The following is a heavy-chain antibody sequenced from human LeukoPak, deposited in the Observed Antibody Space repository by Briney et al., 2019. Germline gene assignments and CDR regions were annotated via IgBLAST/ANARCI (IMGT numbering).Heavy chain of an antibody. CDR1: GGTFSSYA. CDR3: ASPAVGATFWTNAFDI. Sequence: ASVKVSCKASGGTFSSYAISWVRQAPGQGLEWKGRIIPIFGTANYAQKFQGRVTITTDESTSTAYMELSSLRSEDTAVYYCASPAVGATFWTNAFDIWGQGTMVTVSS. V-gene: IGHV1-69*05. J-gene: IGHJ3*02. D-gene: IGHD1-26*01. CDR2: IIPIFGTA.